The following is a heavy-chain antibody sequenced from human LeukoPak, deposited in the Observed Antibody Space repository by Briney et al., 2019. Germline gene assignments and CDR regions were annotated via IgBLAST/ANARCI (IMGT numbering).Heavy chain of an antibody. V-gene: IGHV1-24*01. CDR1: GYTLTELS. CDR2: FDPEDGET. CDR3: ATLLTTSRSYYYYYMDV. D-gene: IGHD1-14*01. Sequence: ASVEVSCKVSGYTLTELSMHWVRQAPGKGLEWMGGFDPEDGETIYAQKFQGRVTMTEDTSTDTAYMELSSLRSEDTAVYYCATLLTTSRSYYYYYMDVWGKGTTVTVSS. J-gene: IGHJ6*03.